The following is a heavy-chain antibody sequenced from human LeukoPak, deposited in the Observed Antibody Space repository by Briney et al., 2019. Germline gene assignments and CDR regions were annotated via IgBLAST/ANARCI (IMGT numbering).Heavy chain of an antibody. D-gene: IGHD3-9*01. Sequence: PSETLSLTCTVSGGSISSYYWSWIRQPPGKGLEWIGYIYYSGSTNYNPSLKSRVTISVDTSKTQFSLKLSYGTAADTAVYYCARVSWFPGSSYYYMDVWDKGTTVTVSS. CDR3: ARVSWFPGSSYYYMDV. J-gene: IGHJ6*03. V-gene: IGHV4-59*01. CDR1: GGSISSYY. CDR2: IYYSGST.